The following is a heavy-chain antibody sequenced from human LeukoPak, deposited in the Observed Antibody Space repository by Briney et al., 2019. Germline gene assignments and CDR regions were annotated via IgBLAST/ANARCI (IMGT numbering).Heavy chain of an antibody. V-gene: IGHV3-33*06. D-gene: IGHD2-21*02. Sequence: GGSLRLSCAASGFTFSSYGMHWVRQAPGKGLEWVAVIWYDGSNKYYADSVKGRFTISRDNSKNTLYLQVNSLRAEDTAVYYCAKLVVVTATYWYFDLWGRGTLVGVSS. CDR2: IWYDGSNK. CDR1: GFTFSSYG. J-gene: IGHJ2*01. CDR3: AKLVVVTATYWYFDL.